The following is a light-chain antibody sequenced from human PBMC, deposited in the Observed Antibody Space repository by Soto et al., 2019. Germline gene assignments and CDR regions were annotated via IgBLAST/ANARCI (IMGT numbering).Light chain of an antibody. CDR1: ESIRTW. CDR3: QQYNNYPRT. V-gene: IGKV1-5*01. Sequence: DIQMTQSPSTLSASIGDRVTITCRASESIRTWLAWYQHKPGKAPKFLIYDASTLESGVPSSFSGSGSGTEFTLTISSLQPDDFATYYCQQYNNYPRTFGQGTKVEIK. CDR2: DAS. J-gene: IGKJ1*01.